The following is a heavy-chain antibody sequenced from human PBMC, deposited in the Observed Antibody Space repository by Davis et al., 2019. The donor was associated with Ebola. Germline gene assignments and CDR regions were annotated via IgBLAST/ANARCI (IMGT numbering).Heavy chain of an antibody. V-gene: IGHV5-51*01. CDR3: ARLPWGTVAGLDS. Sequence: GESLKISGKASGYSFANDWIGWVRQMPGKGLEWIGILYPGASNTKYSPSFRGQVTVSADKSISTAYLQWSSLKASDTALYYCARLPWGTVAGLDSWGQGTLVTVSS. CDR1: GYSFANDW. CDR2: LYPGASNT. J-gene: IGHJ4*02. D-gene: IGHD3-16*01.